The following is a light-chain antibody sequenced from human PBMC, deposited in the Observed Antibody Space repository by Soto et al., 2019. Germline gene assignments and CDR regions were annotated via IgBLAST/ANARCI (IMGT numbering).Light chain of an antibody. Sequence: QSVLTQPPSVSGAPGQRVTISCTGSSSNIGAGYDVHWYQQLPGTAPKLLIYGNNNRPSGVPDRFSGSKSGTSASLAITGLQAEDEADYYCQSYDSCWAYVFGTGTKLTVL. CDR2: GNN. CDR3: QSYDSCWAYV. CDR1: SSNIGAGYD. J-gene: IGLJ1*01. V-gene: IGLV1-40*01.